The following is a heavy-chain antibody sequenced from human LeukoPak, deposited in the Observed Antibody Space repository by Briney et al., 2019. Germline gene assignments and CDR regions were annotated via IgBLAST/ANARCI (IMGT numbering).Heavy chain of an antibody. Sequence: SVKVSCKASGYTFTSYAISWVRQAPGQGLEWMGGIIPIFGTANYAQKFQGRVTITADKSTSTAYMELSSLRSEDTAVYYCARDRVVGATVYTFDYWGQGTLVTVSS. J-gene: IGHJ4*02. CDR2: IIPIFGTA. V-gene: IGHV1-69*06. CDR3: ARDRVVGATVYTFDY. D-gene: IGHD1-26*01. CDR1: GYTFTSYA.